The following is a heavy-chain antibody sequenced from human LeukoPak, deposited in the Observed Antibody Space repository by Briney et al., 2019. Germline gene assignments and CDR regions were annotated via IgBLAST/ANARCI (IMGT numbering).Heavy chain of an antibody. CDR2: ISGSGGST. CDR3: ARFGESYYYYYGMDV. V-gene: IGHV3-23*01. J-gene: IGHJ6*02. CDR1: GFTFSSYA. Sequence: GGSLRLSCAASGFTFSSYAMSWVRQAPGKGLEWVSAISGSGGSTYYADSVKGRFTISRDNSKNTLYLQMNSLRAEDTAVYYCARFGESYYYYYGMDVWGQGTTVTVSS. D-gene: IGHD3-10*01.